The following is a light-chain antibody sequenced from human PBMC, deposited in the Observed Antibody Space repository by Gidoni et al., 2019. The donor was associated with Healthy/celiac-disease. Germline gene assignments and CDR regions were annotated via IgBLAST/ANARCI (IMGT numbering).Light chain of an antibody. J-gene: IGKJ1*01. Sequence: EIVMTPSPATLSVSPGERATLSCRASQSVSSNLAWYQQKPGQAPRLLIYGASTRANGIPARFSGSGSGTEFTLTISSLQSEDFAVYYCQQYNNWPPWTFGQGTKVEIK. CDR2: GAS. CDR1: QSVSSN. V-gene: IGKV3-15*01. CDR3: QQYNNWPPWT.